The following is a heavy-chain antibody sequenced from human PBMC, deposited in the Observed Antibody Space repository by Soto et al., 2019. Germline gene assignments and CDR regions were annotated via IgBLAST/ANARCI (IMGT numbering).Heavy chain of an antibody. CDR3: AGVRGPYCGGDGYPPTESWFDP. CDR2: IYHSGST. V-gene: IGHV4-30-2*01. CDR1: GGSISSGGYS. D-gene: IGHD2-21*02. J-gene: IGHJ5*02. Sequence: QLQLQESGSGLVKPSQTLSLTCAVSGGSISSGGYSWSWIRQPPGKGLEWIGYIYHSGSTYYNPSLKRRVTIAVDRSKNQFSLKLSSVTAADTAVYYCAGVRGPYCGGDGYPPTESWFDPWGQGTLVTVSS.